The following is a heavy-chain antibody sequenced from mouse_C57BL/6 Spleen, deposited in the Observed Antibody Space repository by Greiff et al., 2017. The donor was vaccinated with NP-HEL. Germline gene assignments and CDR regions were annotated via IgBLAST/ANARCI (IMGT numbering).Heavy chain of an antibody. CDR1: GFTFSRYA. V-gene: IGHV5-4*01. Sequence: DVQLVESGGGLVKPGGSLKLSCAASGFTFSRYAMSWVRQTPEKRLEWVATISDGGSYTYYPDNVKGRFTISRDNAKNNLYLQMSHLKSEDTAMYYCARGGYYGSTRSWFAYWGQGTLVTVSA. CDR2: ISDGGSYT. CDR3: ARGGYYGSTRSWFAY. D-gene: IGHD1-1*01. J-gene: IGHJ3*01.